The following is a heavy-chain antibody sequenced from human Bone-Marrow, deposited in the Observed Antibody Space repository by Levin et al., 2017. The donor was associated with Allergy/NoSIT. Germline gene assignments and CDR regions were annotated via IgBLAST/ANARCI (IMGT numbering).Heavy chain of an antibody. CDR3: AKLYSSGWYRDDAFDI. Sequence: HTGGSLRLSCAASGFTFDDYAMHWVRQAPGKGLEWVSGISWNSGSIGYADSVKGRFTISRDNAKNSLYLQMNSLRAEDTALYYCAKLYSSGWYRDDAFDIWGQGTMVTVSS. J-gene: IGHJ3*02. CDR1: GFTFDDYA. CDR2: ISWNSGSI. D-gene: IGHD6-19*01. V-gene: IGHV3-9*01.